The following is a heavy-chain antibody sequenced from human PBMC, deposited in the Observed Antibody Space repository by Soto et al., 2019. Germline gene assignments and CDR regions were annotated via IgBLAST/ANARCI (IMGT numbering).Heavy chain of an antibody. Sequence: PAGSLRLSCAACGVTFSSSAMDWARQATGKGLEWVAVISYDGSNKYYADSVKGRFTISRDNSKNTLHLQMDSLRVEDTAVYYCARTFITYFDSGSYLHDAFDIWGQGTMVTVSS. J-gene: IGHJ3*02. CDR2: ISYDGSNK. CDR3: ARTFITYFDSGSYLHDAFDI. CDR1: GVTFSSSA. V-gene: IGHV3-30-3*01. D-gene: IGHD3-10*01.